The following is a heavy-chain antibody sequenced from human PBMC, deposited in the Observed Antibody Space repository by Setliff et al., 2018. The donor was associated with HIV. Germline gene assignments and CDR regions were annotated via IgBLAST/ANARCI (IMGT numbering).Heavy chain of an antibody. CDR1: GFTFGSYE. CDR2: IGSIGSGGAT. CDR3: ARDTPYSSSWFHWFDP. Sequence: PGGSLRLSCVASGFTFGSYEMNWVRQAPGKGLEWVSNIGSIGSGGATHYADSVKGRFTISRDKAKNSLYLQMNSLRAEDTALYYCARDTPYSSSWFHWFDPWGQGTLVTVSS. D-gene: IGHD6-13*01. J-gene: IGHJ5*02. V-gene: IGHV3-48*03.